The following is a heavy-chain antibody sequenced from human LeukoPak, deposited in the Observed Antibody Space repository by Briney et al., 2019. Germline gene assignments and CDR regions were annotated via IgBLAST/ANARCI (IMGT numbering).Heavy chain of an antibody. CDR2: IYYSGST. V-gene: IGHV4-31*03. J-gene: IGHJ4*02. CDR1: GGSISSGGYY. Sequence: SETLSLTCTVSGGSISSGGYYWSWIRQHPGKGLEWIGYIYYSGSTYYNPSFKSRVTISVDTSKNQFSLKLSSVTAADTAVYYCARASPYYGSGKAFDYWGQGTLVTVSS. D-gene: IGHD3-10*01. CDR3: ARASPYYGSGKAFDY.